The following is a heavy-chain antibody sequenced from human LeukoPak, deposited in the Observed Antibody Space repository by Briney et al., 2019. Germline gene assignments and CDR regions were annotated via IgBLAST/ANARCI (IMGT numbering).Heavy chain of an antibody. J-gene: IGHJ4*02. CDR1: GFSFSAYW. V-gene: IGHV3-7*03. D-gene: IGHD6-6*01. CDR3: AGEFSSSGGLEF. Sequence: GGSLRLSCAASGFSFSAYWMNWVRQAPGKGLEWVANIKQDGGVTYYVDSVRGRFTISRDNARNSLYLQMNSLRAEDTAVYYCAGEFSSSGGLEFLGQGTLVTVSS. CDR2: IKQDGGVT.